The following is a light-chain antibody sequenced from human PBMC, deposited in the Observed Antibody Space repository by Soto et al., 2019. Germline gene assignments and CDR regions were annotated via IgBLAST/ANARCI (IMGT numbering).Light chain of an antibody. Sequence: ALTQPASVSGSPGQSITISCTGTRSDVGAYKFVSWYQQHPDKAPKLIIYDVNNRPSGVSDRFSGSKSGNTASLTISGLQAEDEADYYCSSYTSSNTMLFGGGTKLTVL. V-gene: IGLV2-14*03. CDR2: DVN. CDR1: RSDVGAYKF. CDR3: SSYTSSNTML. J-gene: IGLJ2*01.